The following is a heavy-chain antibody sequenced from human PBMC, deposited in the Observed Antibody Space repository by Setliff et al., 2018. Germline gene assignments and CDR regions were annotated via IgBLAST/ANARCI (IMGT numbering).Heavy chain of an antibody. CDR1: GGSIGSSS. D-gene: IGHD3-22*01. CDR3: ARAVDSSGYFPYWYFDL. J-gene: IGHJ2*01. V-gene: IGHV4-59*01. Sequence: SETLSLTCTVSGGSIGSSSWNWIRQSPGEGLEWIGYKSNRGDTNSNPSLRSRLTMSVDTSKSQFSLNLTSVTAADTAVYFCARAVDSSGYFPYWYFDLWG. CDR2: KSNRGDT.